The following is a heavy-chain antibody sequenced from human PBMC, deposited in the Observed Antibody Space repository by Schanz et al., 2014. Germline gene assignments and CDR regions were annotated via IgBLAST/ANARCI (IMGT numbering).Heavy chain of an antibody. J-gene: IGHJ4*02. Sequence: QILLVQPGPEVKKPGASVTVSCKASGYDFHIYAYSWVRQAPGQGPEWIGWISGYTGDTKYAQKFQHRVNMTTDRTTSTVYMELRSLRFDDTAVYFCARDNGRIPAANSIDSWGQGTRVTVSS. CDR1: GYDFHIYA. CDR3: ARDNGRIPAANSIDS. CDR2: ISGYTGDT. D-gene: IGHD1-1*01. V-gene: IGHV1-18*01.